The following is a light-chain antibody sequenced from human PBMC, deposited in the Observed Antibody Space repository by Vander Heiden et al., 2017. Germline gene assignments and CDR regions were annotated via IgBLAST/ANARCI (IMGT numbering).Light chain of an antibody. Sequence: QLVLPQSPSASASLGASVTLTCTLSSGHSSYAIAWHQQQPEKGPRYLMKLNSDGSHSKGDGIPDRFSGSSAGAERYLTIASLKSEDEDDYYCQTWGTGMFGGGTKLTVL. J-gene: IGLJ3*02. CDR2: LNSDGSH. CDR1: SGHSSYA. CDR3: QTWGTGM. V-gene: IGLV4-69*01.